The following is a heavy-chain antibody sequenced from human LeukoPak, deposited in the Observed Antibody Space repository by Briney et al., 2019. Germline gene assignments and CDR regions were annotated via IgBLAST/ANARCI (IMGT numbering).Heavy chain of an antibody. CDR2: INPNSGGT. V-gene: IGHV1-2*02. Sequence: ASAKVSCKASGHTFTGYYMHWVRQAPGQGLEWMGWINPNSGGTNHAQKFQGRVSMTRDTSISTAYMELSRLRSDDTAVYYCARCVAVARRDAFDIWGQGTMVTVSS. CDR3: ARCVAVARRDAFDI. D-gene: IGHD6-19*01. CDR1: GHTFTGYY. J-gene: IGHJ3*02.